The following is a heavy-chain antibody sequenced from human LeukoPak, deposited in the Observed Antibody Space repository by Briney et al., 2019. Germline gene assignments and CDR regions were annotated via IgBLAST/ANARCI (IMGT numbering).Heavy chain of an antibody. Sequence: PGGSLRLSCAASGFGFSRYWMHWVRQAPGTGLKWVSRIYRDGSTTDYADSVKGRFSISRDNSKNTLYLQMDSLRAEDTAVYYCAKWFWFGELDYWGQGTLVTVSS. CDR3: AKWFWFGELDY. V-gene: IGHV3-74*01. D-gene: IGHD3-10*01. J-gene: IGHJ4*02. CDR1: GFGFSRYW. CDR2: IYRDGSTT.